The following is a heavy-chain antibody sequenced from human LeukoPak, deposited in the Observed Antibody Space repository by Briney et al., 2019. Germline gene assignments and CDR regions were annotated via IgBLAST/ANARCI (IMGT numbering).Heavy chain of an antibody. Sequence: GGSLRLSCAASGFTFSGSAMHWVRQASGKGLEWVGRIRSKANSYATAYAASVKGRFTISRDDSKNTAYPQMNSLKTEDTAVYYCTRGSGSYEFDYWGQGTLVTVSS. D-gene: IGHD1-26*01. CDR1: GFTFSGSA. CDR3: TRGSGSYEFDY. J-gene: IGHJ4*02. CDR2: IRSKANSYAT. V-gene: IGHV3-73*01.